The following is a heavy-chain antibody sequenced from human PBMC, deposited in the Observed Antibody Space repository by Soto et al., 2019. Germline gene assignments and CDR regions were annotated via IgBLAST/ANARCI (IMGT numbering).Heavy chain of an antibody. D-gene: IGHD3-16*01. CDR2: ISSGGDP. CDR1: GFSISDKF. V-gene: IGHV3-53*01. Sequence: PGGSLRLSCATSGFSISDKFISWVRQAPGKGLEWISVISSGGDPSYADSVKGRFTISRDITKNTLFLQMTSLRADDTAVYFCARDSGYSSAYWEHYFDYWGQGTLVTVSS. CDR3: ARDSGYSSAYWEHYFDY. J-gene: IGHJ4*02.